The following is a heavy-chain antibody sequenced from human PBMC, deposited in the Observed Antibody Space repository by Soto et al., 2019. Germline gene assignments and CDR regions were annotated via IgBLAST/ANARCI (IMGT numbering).Heavy chain of an antibody. CDR2: ISGSGGST. V-gene: IGHV3-23*01. CDR1: GFTFSSYA. J-gene: IGHJ4*02. CDR3: VKGHRALDN. Sequence: GGSLRLSCAASGFTFSSYAMSWVRQAPGKGLEWVSAISGSGGSTYYADSVKGRFTISRDDSKNSLSLQMNSLKSEDTAVYYCVKGHRALDNWGQGTLVTVSS.